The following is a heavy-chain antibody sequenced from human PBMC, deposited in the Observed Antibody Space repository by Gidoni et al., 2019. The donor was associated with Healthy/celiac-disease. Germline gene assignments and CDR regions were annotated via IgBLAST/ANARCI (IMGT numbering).Heavy chain of an antibody. D-gene: IGHD3-3*01. V-gene: IGHV3-23*01. J-gene: IGHJ4*02. Sequence: ELQLLESGRGLRLPPGSLRLSRSASGFVVSRYAMSWVRQAPGKGLEWVSAISGSGGSTYYADSVKGRFTISRDNSKNTLYLQMNSLRAEDTAVYYCAKVSPITIFGVVPLYFDYWGQGTLVTVSS. CDR2: ISGSGGST. CDR1: GFVVSRYA. CDR3: AKVSPITIFGVVPLYFDY.